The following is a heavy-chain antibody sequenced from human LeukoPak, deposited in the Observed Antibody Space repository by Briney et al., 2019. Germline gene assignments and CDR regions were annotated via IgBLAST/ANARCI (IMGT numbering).Heavy chain of an antibody. CDR2: IYSSGRA. Sequence: SETLSLTCTFSGGSISSGSYYWSWIRQPAGKGLEWIGRIYSSGRANYNPSLESRVTISIDTSKNQFSLKLNSVTAADTAVYFCARDHTAMAFDYWGQGTLVTVSS. D-gene: IGHD5-18*01. CDR3: ARDHTAMAFDY. CDR1: GGSISSGSYY. V-gene: IGHV4-61*02. J-gene: IGHJ4*02.